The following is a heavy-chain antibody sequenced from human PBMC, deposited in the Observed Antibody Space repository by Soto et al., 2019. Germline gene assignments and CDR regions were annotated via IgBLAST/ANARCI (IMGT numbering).Heavy chain of an antibody. CDR1: GFTFRKYG. Sequence: PGGSLRLSCAASGFTFRKYGMSWVRQAPGKGLEWVSVISSSGDGTYYADSVKGRFTISRDNSKNTLYLQMNSLRAEDTAVYYCAKRGEYSSWSVSYFDTRGQGTLVTVSS. CDR3: AKRGEYSSWSVSYFDT. J-gene: IGHJ4*02. CDR2: ISSSGDGT. D-gene: IGHD6-6*01. V-gene: IGHV3-23*01.